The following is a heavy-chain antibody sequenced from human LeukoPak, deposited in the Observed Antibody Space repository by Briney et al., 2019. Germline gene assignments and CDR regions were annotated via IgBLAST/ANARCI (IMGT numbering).Heavy chain of an antibody. CDR2: ISYSSSHT. CDR3: ARHIMGARLDY. D-gene: IGHD1-26*01. J-gene: IGHJ4*02. CDR1: GFTLSDYY. Sequence: GGSLRLSCAASGFTLSDYYMSWIRQAPGKGLEWVSYISYSSSHTNYADSVKGRFTISKDNAKNSLYLQMNSLRAEDTAVYYCARHIMGARLDYWGQGTLVTVSS. V-gene: IGHV3-11*03.